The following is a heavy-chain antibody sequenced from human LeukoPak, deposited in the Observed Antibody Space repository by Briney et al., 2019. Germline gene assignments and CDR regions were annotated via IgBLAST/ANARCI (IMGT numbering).Heavy chain of an antibody. J-gene: IGHJ4*02. V-gene: IGHV3-23*01. D-gene: IGHD6-25*01. CDR3: AKGSAAGRPYYFDY. Sequence: GGSLRLSCAASGFIFSNYAMSWVRQAPGKGLEWVSAIDSTGACTWYADSVKGRFTISKDSSKTILYLQMNSLRAEDAAVYFCAKGSAAGRPYYFDYWGQGTLVTVSS. CDR1: GFIFSNYA. CDR2: IDSTGACT.